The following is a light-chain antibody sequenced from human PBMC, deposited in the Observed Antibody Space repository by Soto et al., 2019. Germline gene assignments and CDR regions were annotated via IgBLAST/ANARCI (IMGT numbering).Light chain of an antibody. CDR2: SNN. V-gene: IGLV1-44*01. Sequence: QAVVTQPPSASGTPGQRVTISCSGSSSNIGSNTVNWYQQLPGTAPKLLIYSNNHRPSGVPDRFSGSKSGTSASLAISGLQSEDEADYYCATWDDSLNGWVFGGGTKVTVL. CDR1: SSNIGSNT. CDR3: ATWDDSLNGWV. J-gene: IGLJ3*02.